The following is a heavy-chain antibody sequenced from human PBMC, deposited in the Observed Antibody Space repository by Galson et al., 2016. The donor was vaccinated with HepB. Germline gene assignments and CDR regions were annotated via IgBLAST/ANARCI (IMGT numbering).Heavy chain of an antibody. CDR2: ITRSGDAT. J-gene: IGHJ4*02. Sequence: SLRLSCAASGFAFSNAGMSWVRQAPGRGLEWVSDITRSGDATHYADFVKGRFTISRDNSNNTLYLYLNNLTAGDTAIYYCGKHGGFDYWGQGALVTVSS. V-gene: IGHV3-23*01. D-gene: IGHD3-16*01. CDR1: GFAFSNAG. CDR3: GKHGGFDY.